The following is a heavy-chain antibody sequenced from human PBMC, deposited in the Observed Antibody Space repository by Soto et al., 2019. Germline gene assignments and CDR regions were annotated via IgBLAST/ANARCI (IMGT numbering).Heavy chain of an antibody. CDR3: ARGQRFSDWFDP. D-gene: IGHD3-3*01. J-gene: IGHJ5*02. Sequence: SETLSITCTVTVGAISVYYWTWIRQSAGGGLEWIGRIYSSGSTNYNPSLKSRVTTSLDTSMNHFSLRLSSVTAADTAVYYCARGQRFSDWFDPWGQGTLVTVSS. V-gene: IGHV4-4*07. CDR2: IYSSGST. CDR1: VGAISVYY.